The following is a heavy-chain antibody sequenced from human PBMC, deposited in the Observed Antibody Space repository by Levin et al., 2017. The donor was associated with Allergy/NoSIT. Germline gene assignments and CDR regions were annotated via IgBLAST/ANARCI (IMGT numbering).Heavy chain of an antibody. J-gene: IGHJ4*02. CDR2: ISSSSSSM. Sequence: GESLKISCAASGFTFSSYEMNWVRQAPGKGLEWISYISSSSSSMYYVDSVKGRFTISRDNAKNSLYLQMHSLRAEDTAVYFCAGATSSWYPIDYWGQGTLVTVSS. D-gene: IGHD6-13*01. V-gene: IGHV3-48*03. CDR3: AGATSSWYPIDY. CDR1: GFTFSSYE.